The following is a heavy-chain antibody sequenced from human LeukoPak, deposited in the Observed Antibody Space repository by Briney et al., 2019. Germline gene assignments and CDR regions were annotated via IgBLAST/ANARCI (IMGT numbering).Heavy chain of an antibody. CDR3: ASLSREVTIFGVVIIPSYYMDV. V-gene: IGHV3-21*01. D-gene: IGHD3-3*01. Sequence: GGSLRLSCAASGFTFSSYSMNWVRQAPGKGLEWVSSISSSSSYIYYADSVKGRFTISRDNAKNSLYLQMNSLRAEDTAVYYCASLSREVTIFGVVIIPSYYMDVWGKGTTVTVSS. J-gene: IGHJ6*03. CDR1: GFTFSSYS. CDR2: ISSSSSYI.